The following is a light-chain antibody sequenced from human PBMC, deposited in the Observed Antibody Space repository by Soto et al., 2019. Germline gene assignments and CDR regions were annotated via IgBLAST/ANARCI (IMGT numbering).Light chain of an antibody. Sequence: QSVLTQPRSVSGSPVQSVTVSCIGTSSGVGGYKSVSWYQQYPGKAPKLMIYDVSERPSGVPNRFSGSKSGNTASLTISGLQAEDEADYYCCSYVGSYSYVFGTGTKVTVL. CDR3: CSYVGSYSYV. CDR1: SSGVGGYKS. CDR2: DVS. J-gene: IGLJ1*01. V-gene: IGLV2-11*01.